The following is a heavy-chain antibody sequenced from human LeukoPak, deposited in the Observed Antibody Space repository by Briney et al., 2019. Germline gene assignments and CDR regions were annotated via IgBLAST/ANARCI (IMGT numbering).Heavy chain of an antibody. J-gene: IGHJ6*03. V-gene: IGHV4-34*01. CDR2: INHSGST. CDR1: GGSFSGYY. Sequence: SETLSLTCADYGGSFSGYYWSWIRQPPGKGLEWIEEINHSGSTNYNPSLKSRVTISVGTSKNQFSLKLSSVTAADTAVYYCARVSGGVGAAASGWCYYMDVWGKGTTVTVSS. D-gene: IGHD6-13*01. CDR3: ARVSGGVGAAASGWCYYMDV.